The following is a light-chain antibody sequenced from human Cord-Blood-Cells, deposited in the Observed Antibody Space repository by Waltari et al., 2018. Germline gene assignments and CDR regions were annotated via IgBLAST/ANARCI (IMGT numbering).Light chain of an antibody. CDR3: QQRSNWPT. CDR1: QSVSSY. V-gene: IGKV3-11*01. J-gene: IGKJ4*01. Sequence: EIVLTQSPATLSLCPGERATLSCSASQSVSSYLAWYQQKPGQAPRLLIYDASNRATGIPARFSGSGSGTDFTLTISSLEPEDFAVYYCQQRSNWPTFGGGTKVEIK. CDR2: DAS.